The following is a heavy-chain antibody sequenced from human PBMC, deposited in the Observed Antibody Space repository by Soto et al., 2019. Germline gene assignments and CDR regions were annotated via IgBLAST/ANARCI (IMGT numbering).Heavy chain of an antibody. V-gene: IGHV3-48*03. CDR3: ARGVLYYYDSSGYPHWFDP. D-gene: IGHD3-22*01. CDR1: GLTFSSYE. Sequence: PGGSLRLSGAASGLTFSSYEMNWVRQAPGKGLEWVSYISSSGSIIYYADSVKGRFTISRDNAKNSLYLQMNSLRAEDTAVYYCARGVLYYYDSSGYPHWFDPWGQGTLVTVSS. J-gene: IGHJ5*02. CDR2: ISSSGSII.